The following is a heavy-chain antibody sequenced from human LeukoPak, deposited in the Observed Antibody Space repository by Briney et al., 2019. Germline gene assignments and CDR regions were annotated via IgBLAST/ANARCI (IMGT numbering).Heavy chain of an antibody. J-gene: IGHJ6*03. CDR2: LRYDANNRYDKNND. V-gene: IGHV3-30*02. CDR1: GVTFDNFG. Sequence: GGSLRLSCVASGVTFDNFGMHWVRQAPGKGLEWVAFLRYDANNRYDKNNDYYAVSVKGRFTISRDNSKNTLYLQTNSLKSEDTAVYYCAKGDYYMEVWGKGATVTVSS. CDR3: AKGDYYMEV.